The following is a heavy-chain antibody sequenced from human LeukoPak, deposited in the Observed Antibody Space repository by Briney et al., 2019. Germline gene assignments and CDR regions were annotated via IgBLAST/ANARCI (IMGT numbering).Heavy chain of an antibody. CDR3: ASGYCGGACQLGGVDM. CDR1: GGSISSGSFH. V-gene: IGHV4-61*02. J-gene: IGHJ3*02. Sequence: SETLSLTCTVSGGSISSGSFHWTWFRQPAGKGLEWIGRIHISGATNYNPSLKSRVTISLDTCGNQFYLKLSSVTAADTAVYYCASGYCGGACQLGGVDMWGQGTMVTVSS. D-gene: IGHD2-21*02. CDR2: IHISGAT.